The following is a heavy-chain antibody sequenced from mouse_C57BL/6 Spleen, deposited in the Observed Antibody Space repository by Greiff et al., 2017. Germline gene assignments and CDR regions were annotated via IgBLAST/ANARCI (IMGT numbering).Heavy chain of an antibody. CDR2: IYPGDGDT. Sequence: VKLMESGPELVKPGASVKISCKASGYAFSSSWMNWVKQRPGKGLEWIGRIYPGDGDTNYNGKFKGKATLTADKSSSTAYMQLSSLTSEDSAVYFCARDAHYAMDYWGQGTSVTVSS. V-gene: IGHV1-82*01. J-gene: IGHJ4*01. CDR1: GYAFSSSW. CDR3: ARDAHYAMDY.